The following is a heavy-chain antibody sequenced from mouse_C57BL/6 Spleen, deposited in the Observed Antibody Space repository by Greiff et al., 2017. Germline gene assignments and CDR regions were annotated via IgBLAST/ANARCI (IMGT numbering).Heavy chain of an antibody. D-gene: IGHD1-1*01. Sequence: EVHLVESGGGLVKPGGSLKLSCAASGFTFSSYAMSWVRQTPEKRLEWVATISDGGSYTYYPDNVKGRFTISRDNAKNNLYLQMSHLKSEDTAMYYCARDRSDYYGSSYWYFDVWGTGTTVTVSS. V-gene: IGHV5-4*01. CDR1: GFTFSSYA. CDR2: ISDGGSYT. CDR3: ARDRSDYYGSSYWYFDV. J-gene: IGHJ1*03.